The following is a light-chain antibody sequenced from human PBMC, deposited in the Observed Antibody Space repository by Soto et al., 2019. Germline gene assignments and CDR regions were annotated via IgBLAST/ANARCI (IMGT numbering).Light chain of an antibody. CDR3: QQYSSSPLT. Sequence: EIVLTQSPGTLSLSPGERATLSCRASQSVSSSYLAWYQQKPGQAPRLLIYGASSRATGIPDRFSGSGSGTHFTLTITRLEPEDFAVYFCQQYSSSPLTFGQGTRLEIK. CDR2: GAS. CDR1: QSVSSSY. J-gene: IGKJ5*01. V-gene: IGKV3-20*01.